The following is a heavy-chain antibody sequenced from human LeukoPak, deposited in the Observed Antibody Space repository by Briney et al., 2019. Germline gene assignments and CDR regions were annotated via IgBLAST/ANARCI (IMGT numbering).Heavy chain of an antibody. J-gene: IGHJ4*02. Sequence: GGSLRLSCAASGFTFTNYAMSWVRQAPGKGLEWVSGISGGGGSTYYADSVKGRFTISRDNSKDTLYLQMNSLRAEDTAVYYCARGGGYDPFPYFGYWGQGTLVTVSS. CDR3: ARGGGYDPFPYFGY. CDR2: ISGGGGST. CDR1: GFTFTNYA. V-gene: IGHV3-23*01. D-gene: IGHD5-12*01.